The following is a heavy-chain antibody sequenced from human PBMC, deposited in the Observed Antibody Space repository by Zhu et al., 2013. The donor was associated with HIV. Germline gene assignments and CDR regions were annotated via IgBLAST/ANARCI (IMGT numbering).Heavy chain of an antibody. J-gene: IGHJ6*02. CDR3: ARNVVNRAQSFDYYGMNV. CDR2: INPKSGGT. V-gene: IGHV1-2*04. CDR1: GYTFTAYY. Sequence: QVQLVQSGAEVKKPGASVKVSCKASGYTFTAYYIHWVRQAPGQGLEWMGWINPKSGGTNYAQEFQGWVTMTRDTSISTAYMELSRLRSDDTAVYFCARNVVNRAQSFDYYGMNVWGQGTTVTVSS. D-gene: IGHD2-15*01.